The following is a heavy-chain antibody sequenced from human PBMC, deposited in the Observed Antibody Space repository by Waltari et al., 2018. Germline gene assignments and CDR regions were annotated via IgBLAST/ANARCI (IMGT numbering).Heavy chain of an antibody. CDR2: ISSDGKT. Sequence: EVKLVESGGGLIQPGGSLGLSCAASGFIVRGTYMPWVLQAPGKGLECVSIISSDGKTYYAYSVKGRFTISRDNSKTTLFLQMNSLRAEDTAVYYCASRERSGYYYGMDVWGQGTTVTVSS. J-gene: IGHJ6*02. CDR3: ASRERSGYYYGMDV. D-gene: IGHD3-3*01. V-gene: IGHV3-53*01. CDR1: GFIVRGTY.